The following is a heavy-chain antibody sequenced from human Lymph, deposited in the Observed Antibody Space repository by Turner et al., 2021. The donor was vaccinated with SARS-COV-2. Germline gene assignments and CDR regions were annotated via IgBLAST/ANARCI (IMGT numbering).Heavy chain of an antibody. Sequence: EVLLVEPGGGLFQPGGPLSLSCAASGFTFSSYWMSWVRQGPGKGLEWVANIKKNGSAKYYVDSVKGRFTISRDNAKNSLNLQRNSLRAEDTAVYYCAREDTVMVYDYWGQGTLVTVSS. CDR2: IKKNGSAK. D-gene: IGHD5-18*01. J-gene: IGHJ4*02. V-gene: IGHV3-7*03. CDR3: AREDTVMVYDY. CDR1: GFTFSSYW.